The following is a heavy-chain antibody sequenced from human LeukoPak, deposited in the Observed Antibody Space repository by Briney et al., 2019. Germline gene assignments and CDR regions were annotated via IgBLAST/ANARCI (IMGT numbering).Heavy chain of an antibody. CDR3: ARGHGTSGTRWFDP. V-gene: IGHV1-8*02. J-gene: IGHJ5*02. D-gene: IGHD1-1*01. CDR2: MNPNSGNT. Sequence: GASVKVSCNASGHTFTSYDINWVRQATGQGLKWIGWMNPNSGNTGYAQKFQGRVTMTRNSSISTAYMELSSLRSEDTAVYYCARGHGTSGTRWFDPWGQGTLVTVSS. CDR1: GHTFTSYD.